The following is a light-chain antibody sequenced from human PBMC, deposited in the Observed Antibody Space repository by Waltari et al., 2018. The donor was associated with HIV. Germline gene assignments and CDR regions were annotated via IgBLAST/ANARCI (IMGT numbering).Light chain of an antibody. CDR1: SSNIGSNY. CDR3: AAWDDSLSATV. Sequence: QSVLTQPPSASGTPGQRVTISCSGSSSNIGSNYVYWYQQLPGTAPKLLIYMSDQRPSGFPARFSESKSGTSASLAISGLRSEDEAEYYCAAWDDSLSATVFGGGTKLTV. CDR2: MSD. V-gene: IGLV1-47*01. J-gene: IGLJ2*01.